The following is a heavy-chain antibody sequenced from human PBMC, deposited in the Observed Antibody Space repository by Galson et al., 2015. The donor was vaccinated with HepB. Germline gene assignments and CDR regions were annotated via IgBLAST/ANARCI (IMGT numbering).Heavy chain of an antibody. CDR1: GYTFTSYG. V-gene: IGHV1-18*01. Sequence: SVKVSCKASGYTFTSYGISWVRQAPGQGLEWMGWISAYNGNTNYAQKLQGRVTMTTDTSTSTAYMELRSLRSDDTAVYYCARVKPGGYSSGEGYWGQGTLVTVSS. D-gene: IGHD6-19*01. CDR3: ARVKPGGYSSGEGY. J-gene: IGHJ4*02. CDR2: ISAYNGNT.